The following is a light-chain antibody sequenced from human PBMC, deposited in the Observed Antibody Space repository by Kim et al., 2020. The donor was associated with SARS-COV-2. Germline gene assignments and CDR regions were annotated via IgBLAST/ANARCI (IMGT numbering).Light chain of an antibody. CDR2: SND. CDR3: AAWDNSLNGVV. CDR1: RSSIELNS. Sequence: GQRVTISSSGRRSSIELNSVNWYQQRPGTAPKLLIYSNDQRPSGVPDRFSGSKSGTSASLAISGLQSEDETDYYCAAWDNSLNGVVFGGGTQLTVL. V-gene: IGLV1-44*01. J-gene: IGLJ2*01.